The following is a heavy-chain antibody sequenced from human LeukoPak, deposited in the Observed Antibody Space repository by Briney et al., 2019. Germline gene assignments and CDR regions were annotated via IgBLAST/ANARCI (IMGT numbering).Heavy chain of an antibody. D-gene: IGHD3-10*01. J-gene: IGHJ6*02. CDR1: GFTFSSYG. CDR3: AKADYYGSGKTYYYYGMDV. V-gene: IGHV3-30*18. CDR2: ISYDGSNK. Sequence: PGGSLRLSCAASGFTFSSYGMHWVRQAPGKGLEWVAVISYDGSNKYYADSVKGRFTISRDNSKNTLYLQMNSLRAEDTAVYYCAKADYYGSGKTYYYYGMDVWGQGTTVTVYS.